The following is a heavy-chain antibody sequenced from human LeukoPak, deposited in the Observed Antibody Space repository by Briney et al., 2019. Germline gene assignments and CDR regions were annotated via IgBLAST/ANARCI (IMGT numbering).Heavy chain of an antibody. CDR1: GGSISSYY. CDR3: ARVVDCSSTSCYSGYYYYGMDV. D-gene: IGHD2-2*01. Sequence: SETLSLTCTVSGGSISSYYWSWIRQPPGKGLEWIGYIYYSGSTSYNPSLKSRVTISVDTSKNQFSLKLSSVTAADTAVYYCARVVDCSSTSCYSGYYYYGMDVWGQGTTVTVSS. CDR2: IYYSGST. V-gene: IGHV4-59*01. J-gene: IGHJ6*02.